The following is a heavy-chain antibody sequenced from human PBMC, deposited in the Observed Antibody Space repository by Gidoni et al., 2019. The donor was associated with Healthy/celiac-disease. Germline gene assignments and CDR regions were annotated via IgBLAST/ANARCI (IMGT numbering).Heavy chain of an antibody. CDR3: ARVLAEYYYDSSGYYSENIDY. CDR2: ISSSSSTI. Sequence: EVQLVESGGVLVQPGGSLRLPCAASGFTFISYRMNWVRQAPGKGLEWGSYISSSSSTIYYADSVKGRFTISRDNAKNSLYLQMNSLRDEDTAVYYCARVLAEYYYDSSGYYSENIDYWGQGTLVTVSS. D-gene: IGHD3-22*01. J-gene: IGHJ4*02. CDR1: GFTFISYR. V-gene: IGHV3-48*02.